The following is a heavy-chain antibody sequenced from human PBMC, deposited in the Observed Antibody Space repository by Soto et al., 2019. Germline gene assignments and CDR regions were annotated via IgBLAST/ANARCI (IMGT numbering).Heavy chain of an antibody. CDR1: GFVFGDHV. V-gene: IGHV3-23*04. Sequence: EVHLVESGGRLVQRGGSLRLSCSGFGFVFGDHVMDWIRQAPGKGLEWVAGISGSGNSPFFRDSVKGRFTISRDNSKNTVYLEMNNLRDEDSAMYFCARGTHSYSGSHELDAWGLGTLVTVSS. D-gene: IGHD1-26*01. CDR3: ARGTHSYSGSHELDA. J-gene: IGHJ5*02. CDR2: ISGSGNSP.